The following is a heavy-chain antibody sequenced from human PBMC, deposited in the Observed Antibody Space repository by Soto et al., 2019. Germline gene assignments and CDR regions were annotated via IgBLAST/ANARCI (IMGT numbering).Heavy chain of an antibody. V-gene: IGHV3-9*01. Sequence: TGGSLRLSCAASGFTFDDYAMHWVRQAPGKGPEWVSGISWNSGSIGYADSVKGRFTISRDNAKNSLYLQMNSLRAEDTALYYCAKARYCSGGSCYSSRDNWFDPWGQGTLVTVSS. J-gene: IGHJ5*02. CDR3: AKARYCSGGSCYSSRDNWFDP. CDR2: ISWNSGSI. D-gene: IGHD2-15*01. CDR1: GFTFDDYA.